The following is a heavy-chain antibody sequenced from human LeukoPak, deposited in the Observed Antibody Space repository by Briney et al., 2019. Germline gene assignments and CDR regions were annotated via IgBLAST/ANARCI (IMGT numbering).Heavy chain of an antibody. CDR2: ISSSSSYI. J-gene: IGHJ4*02. Sequence: PGGSLRLSCAASGFTFSSYSMNWVRQAPGKGLEWVSSISSSSSYIYYADSVKGRFTISRDNAKNSLYLQMNSLRAEDTAVYYCASSIAVAGTAIGYWGQGTLVTVSS. V-gene: IGHV3-21*01. D-gene: IGHD6-19*01. CDR1: GFTFSSYS. CDR3: ASSIAVAGTAIGY.